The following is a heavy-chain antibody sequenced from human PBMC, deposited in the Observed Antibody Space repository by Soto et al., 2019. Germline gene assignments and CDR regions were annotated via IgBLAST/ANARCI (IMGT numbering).Heavy chain of an antibody. CDR3: AKSGAVRGYNGPGKNKMDV. J-gene: IGHJ6*04. CDR1: GFTFSSYA. D-gene: IGHD3-10*01. CDR2: ISGSGGST. V-gene: IGHV3-23*01. Sequence: GGSLRLSCAASGFTFSSYAMSWVRQAPGKGLEWVSAISGSGGSTYYADSVKGRFTISRDNSKNTLYLQMNSLRAEDTAVYYCAKSGAVRGYNGPGKNKMDVRGKGSSVTVSS.